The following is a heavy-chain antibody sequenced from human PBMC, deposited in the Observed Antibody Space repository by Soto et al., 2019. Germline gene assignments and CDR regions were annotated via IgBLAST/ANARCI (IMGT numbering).Heavy chain of an antibody. Sequence: GGPLRLSCAASGFTFSSYGMHWVRQAPGKGLEWVAVIWYDGSNKYYADSVKGRFTISRDNSKNTLYLQMNSLRAEDKAVYYCARGRGGSGSYFDYWGQGTLVTVSS. CDR2: IWYDGSNK. D-gene: IGHD1-26*01. CDR1: GFTFSSYG. CDR3: ARGRGGSGSYFDY. J-gene: IGHJ4*02. V-gene: IGHV3-33*08.